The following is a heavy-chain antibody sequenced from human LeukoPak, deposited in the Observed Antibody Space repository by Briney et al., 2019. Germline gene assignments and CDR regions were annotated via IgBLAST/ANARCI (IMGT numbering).Heavy chain of an antibody. CDR3: ARIFYDYVWGHFVDS. D-gene: IGHD3-16*01. CDR1: NSSIAGRHW. V-gene: IGHV4-28*01. J-gene: IGHJ5*01. Sequence: PSDTLSLTCDVSNSSIAGRHWWGWIRPPPGKGLECIGYIYYSGSTFYNPSLKSRVTMSVDTPKNKFSLTLSTVTAVDTAIYYGARIFYDYVWGHFVDSWGQGTLVTVSS. CDR2: IYYSGST.